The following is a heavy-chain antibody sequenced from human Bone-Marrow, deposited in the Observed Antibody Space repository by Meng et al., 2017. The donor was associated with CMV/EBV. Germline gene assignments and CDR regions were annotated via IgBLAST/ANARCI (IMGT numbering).Heavy chain of an antibody. D-gene: IGHD3-10*01. V-gene: IGHV3-15*01. CDR1: GFTFRTTW. Sequence: ESLKISCAASGFTFRTTWMSWVRQAPGKGLDWVGRIKSRNAGGAADHGTPVKGMFTISRDDSKDTLYLQMNNLKVEDTAIYYCTTGFGTAEAFCGQGTPITVSS. CDR3: TTGFGTAEAF. J-gene: IGHJ4*02. CDR2: IKSRNAGGAA.